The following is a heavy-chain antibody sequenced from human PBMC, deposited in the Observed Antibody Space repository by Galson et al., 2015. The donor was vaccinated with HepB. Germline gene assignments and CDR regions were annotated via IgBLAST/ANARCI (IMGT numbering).Heavy chain of an antibody. CDR2: ISSSSTTI. CDR1: TFIFSTYS. CDR3: AKSGTSITTSPDY. Sequence: SLRLSCAASTFIFSTYSMNWVRQAPGKGLEWVSYISSSSTTIYYADSVKGRFTISRDNSENTLYLQMNSLRADDTAVYYCAKSGTSITTSPDYWGQGTLVTVSS. D-gene: IGHD3-10*01. J-gene: IGHJ4*02. V-gene: IGHV3-48*01.